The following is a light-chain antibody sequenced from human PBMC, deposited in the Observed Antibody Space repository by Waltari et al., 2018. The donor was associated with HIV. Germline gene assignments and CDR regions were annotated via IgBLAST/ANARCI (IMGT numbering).Light chain of an antibody. J-gene: IGLJ1*01. Sequence: SSELTQPPSVSVSPGQTARITCSGDASPKPYTHWFQQKPGQSPVVVIHKNTERPSVIPELFAASRSGTTVTLTITGVQTDDEADYYCLSADRSGTYVFGPGTTVTVL. V-gene: IGLV3-25*03. CDR2: KNT. CDR3: LSADRSGTYV. CDR1: ASPKPY.